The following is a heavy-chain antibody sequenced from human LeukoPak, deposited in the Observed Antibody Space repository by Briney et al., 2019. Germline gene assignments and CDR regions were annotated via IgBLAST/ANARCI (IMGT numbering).Heavy chain of an antibody. CDR1: GGSFSGYY. CDR3: ARGICSSTSCYTPGAFDI. J-gene: IGHJ3*02. Sequence: SETLSLTCAVYGGSFSGYYWSWIRQPPGKGLEWIGEINHSGSTNYNPSLKSRVTISVDTSKNQFSLKMNSVTAADTAVYYCARGICSSTSCYTPGAFDIWGQGTMVTVSS. D-gene: IGHD2-2*02. CDR2: INHSGST. V-gene: IGHV4-34*01.